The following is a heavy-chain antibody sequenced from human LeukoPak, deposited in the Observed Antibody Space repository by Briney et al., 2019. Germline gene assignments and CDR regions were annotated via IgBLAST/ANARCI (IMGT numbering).Heavy chain of an antibody. Sequence: SETLSLTCTVSGGSISSSIYYWGWIRQPPGKGLEWIGSIYYSGSTYYNPSLKSRVTISVDTSKNQFSLKLSSVTAADTAVYYCASIIAAAGTRRSYYYYYGMDVWGQGTTVTVSS. CDR1: GGSISSSIYY. D-gene: IGHD6-13*01. CDR2: IYYSGST. V-gene: IGHV4-39*01. J-gene: IGHJ6*02. CDR3: ASIIAAAGTRRSYYYYYGMDV.